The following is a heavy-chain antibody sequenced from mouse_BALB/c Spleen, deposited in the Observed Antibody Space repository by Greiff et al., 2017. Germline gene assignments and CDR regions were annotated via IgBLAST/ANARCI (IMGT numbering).Heavy chain of an antibody. Sequence: QVQLQQSGPGLVQPSQSLSITCTVSGFSFTSYGVHWVRQSPGKGLEWLGEIWCGGSTDYNAAFLSRLSISNDNSTSQVFFIMNSLQANDTAIFYCARSLYDYDGSWFAYWGQGTLVTVSA. V-gene: IGHV2-2*02. CDR1: GFSFTSYG. J-gene: IGHJ3*01. CDR3: ARSLYDYDGSWFAY. D-gene: IGHD2-4*01. CDR2: IWCGGST.